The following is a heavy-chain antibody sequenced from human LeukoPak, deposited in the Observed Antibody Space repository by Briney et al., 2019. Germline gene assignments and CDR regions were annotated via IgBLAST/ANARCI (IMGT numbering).Heavy chain of an antibody. V-gene: IGHV1-69*04. CDR3: ARVPLAAAGFDY. J-gene: IGHJ4*02. D-gene: IGHD6-13*01. CDR1: GGTFSSYA. CDR2: IIPILGIA. Sequence: EASVKVSCKASGGTFSSYAISWVRQAPGQGLEWTGRIIPILGIANYAQKFQGRVTITADKSTSTAYMELSSLRSEDTAVYYCARVPLAAAGFDYWGQGTLVTVSS.